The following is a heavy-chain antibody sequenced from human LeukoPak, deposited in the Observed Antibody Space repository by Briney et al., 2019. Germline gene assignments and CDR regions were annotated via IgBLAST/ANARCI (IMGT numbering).Heavy chain of an antibody. D-gene: IGHD2-21*02. CDR2: FDPEDGET. J-gene: IGHJ4*02. CDR3: ATGDVVVTATPFDY. V-gene: IGHV1-24*01. Sequence: ASVRVSCKVSGYTLTELSMHWVRLAPGKGLEWMGGFDPEDGETIYAQKFQGRVTMTEDTSTDTAYMELSSLRSEDTAVYYCATGDVVVTATPFDYWGQGTLVTVSS. CDR1: GYTLTELS.